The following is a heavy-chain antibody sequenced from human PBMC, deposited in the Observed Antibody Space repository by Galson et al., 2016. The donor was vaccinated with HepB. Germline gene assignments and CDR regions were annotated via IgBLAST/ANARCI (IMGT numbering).Heavy chain of an antibody. V-gene: IGHV1-58*01. D-gene: IGHD3-3*01. CDR3: AGYDFWSGYYGYYFDN. J-gene: IGHJ4*02. CDR1: GFSFSSSA. Sequence: SVKVSCKASGFSFSSSAVHWVRQTRGQRLEWIGWIVVGSGNTNYAQKFQERVTITRVLSSGTAYMERSGLRSEDTAVYYCAGYDFWSGYYGYYFDNWGQGTLVTVSS. CDR2: IVVGSGNT.